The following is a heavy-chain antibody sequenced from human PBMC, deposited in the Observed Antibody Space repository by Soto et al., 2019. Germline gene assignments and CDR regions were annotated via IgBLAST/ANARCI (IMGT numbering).Heavy chain of an antibody. J-gene: IGHJ6*02. CDR3: ARLKDVVYYYGMDV. CDR2: IYYSGST. CDR1: GGSISSSSYY. V-gene: IGHV4-39*01. Sequence: PSDTLSLTCTVSGGSISSSSYYWGWIRQPPGKGLEWIGRIYYSGSTYYNPSLKSRVTISVDTSKNQFSLKLSSVTAAVTAVYYCARLKDVVYYYGMDVWGQGTTVTVSS.